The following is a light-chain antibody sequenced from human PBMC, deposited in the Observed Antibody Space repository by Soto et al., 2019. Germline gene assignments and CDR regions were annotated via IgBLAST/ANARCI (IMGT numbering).Light chain of an antibody. Sequence: IQLTQSPSSLSASAGDRVTIXXQASRGISSYLAWYQQKPGKPPKXLVYSASTLQSGVPSRFSGSGSGPDFTLTISSLQPEDSATYFCQQLNSYPQTFGQGTKVDIK. J-gene: IGKJ1*01. V-gene: IGKV1-9*01. CDR3: QQLNSYPQT. CDR1: RGISSY. CDR2: SAS.